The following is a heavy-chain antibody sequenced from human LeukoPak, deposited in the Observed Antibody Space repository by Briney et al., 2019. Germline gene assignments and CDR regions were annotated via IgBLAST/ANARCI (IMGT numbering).Heavy chain of an antibody. CDR2: ISYDGSNK. CDR1: GFTFSSFT. J-gene: IGHJ6*02. D-gene: IGHD2-15*01. Sequence: PGGSLRLSCAASGFTFSSFTMHWVRQAPGKGLEWLAVISYDGSNKYYADSVKGRFTISGDNSKNTLYLQMNSLRAEDTAVYYCARDRQCSGGSCYYYYYGMDVWGQGTTVTVSS. V-gene: IGHV3-30-3*01. CDR3: ARDRQCSGGSCYYYYYGMDV.